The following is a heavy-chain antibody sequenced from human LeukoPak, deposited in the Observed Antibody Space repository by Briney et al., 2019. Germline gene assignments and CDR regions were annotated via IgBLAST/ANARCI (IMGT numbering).Heavy chain of an antibody. Sequence: GASVKVSCKASGGTFSSYAISWVRQAPGQGLEWMGRIIPIFGTANYAQKFQGRVTITADESTSTAHMELSSLRSEDTAVYYCARRGSDCSGGSCYLGYAFDIWGQGTMVTVSS. J-gene: IGHJ3*02. CDR2: IIPIFGTA. CDR1: GGTFSSYA. D-gene: IGHD2-15*01. V-gene: IGHV1-69*13. CDR3: ARRGSDCSGGSCYLGYAFDI.